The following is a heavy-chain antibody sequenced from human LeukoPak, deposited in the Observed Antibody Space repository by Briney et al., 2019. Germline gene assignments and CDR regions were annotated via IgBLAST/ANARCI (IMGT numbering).Heavy chain of an antibody. CDR2: IIPIFGTA. J-gene: IGHJ4*02. CDR1: GGTFSSYA. CDR3: ARGDSSGYYFDY. V-gene: IGHV1-69*13. Sequence: GASVKVSCKASGGTFSSYAISWVRQAPGQGLEWMGGIIPIFGTANYAQKFQGRVTITADESTSTAYMELSSLRSEDTVVYYCARGDSSGYYFDYWGQGTLVTVSS. D-gene: IGHD3-22*01.